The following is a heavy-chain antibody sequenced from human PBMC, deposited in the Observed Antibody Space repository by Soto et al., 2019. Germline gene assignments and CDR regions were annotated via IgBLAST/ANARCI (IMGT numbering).Heavy chain of an antibody. Sequence: QVQLVQSGAEVKKPGSSVKVSCKASGGTFSSYAISWVRQAPGQGLEWMGGIIPIFGTANYAQKFQGRVTITADESTSTADMERSSLRSEDTAAYYCASTSPWFGEEDYGMDVWGQGTTVTVSS. CDR2: IIPIFGTA. CDR3: ASTSPWFGEEDYGMDV. CDR1: GGTFSSYA. V-gene: IGHV1-69*01. J-gene: IGHJ6*02. D-gene: IGHD3-10*01.